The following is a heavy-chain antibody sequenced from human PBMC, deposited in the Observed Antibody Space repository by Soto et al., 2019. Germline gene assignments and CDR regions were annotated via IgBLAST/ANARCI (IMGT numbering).Heavy chain of an antibody. Sequence: SGPTLVNPTQTLTLTCTFSGFSLTTSGVGVGWIRQPPGKPLEWLALIYWDDDKRYSPSLKSRLTITKDTPKHQVVLTMTNMDPVNTATFYCAHRGVIGTTSDAFDVWGQGKRVTVSS. V-gene: IGHV2-5*02. J-gene: IGHJ3*01. CDR1: GFSLTTSGVG. CDR3: AHRGVIGTTSDAFDV. D-gene: IGHD1-7*01. CDR2: IYWDDDK.